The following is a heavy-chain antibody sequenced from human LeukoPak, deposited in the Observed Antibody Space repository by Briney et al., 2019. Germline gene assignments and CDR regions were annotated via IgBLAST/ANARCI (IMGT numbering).Heavy chain of an antibody. Sequence: GGSLRLSCAASGFIFSHYYMHWVRQAPGKGLAWVSRIRSDGGNIGYADSVKGRFTISRDNAKNTLYLQMNSLRGEDTAVYYCVREYPDCGGDCLAYWGQGTLVTVSS. J-gene: IGHJ4*02. D-gene: IGHD2-21*02. CDR2: IRSDGGNI. CDR1: GFIFSHYY. CDR3: VREYPDCGGDCLAY. V-gene: IGHV3-74*01.